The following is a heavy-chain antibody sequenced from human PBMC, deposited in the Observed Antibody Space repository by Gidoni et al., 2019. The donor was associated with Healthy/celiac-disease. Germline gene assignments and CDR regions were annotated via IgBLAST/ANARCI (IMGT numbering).Heavy chain of an antibody. CDR2: SYYSGST. Sequence: QLQLQESGPGLVKPSETLSLTCTASGGAISSSSYYWGWIRQPPGKGLEWIGSSYYSGSTYYNPSLKSRVTISVDTSKNQFSLKLSSVTAADTAVYYCARTTVTMWIDYWGQGTLVTVSS. CDR3: ARTTVTMWIDY. J-gene: IGHJ4*02. CDR1: GGAISSSSYY. V-gene: IGHV4-39*01. D-gene: IGHD4-17*01.